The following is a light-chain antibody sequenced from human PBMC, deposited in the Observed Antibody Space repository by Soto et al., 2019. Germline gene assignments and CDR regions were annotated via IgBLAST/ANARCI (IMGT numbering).Light chain of an antibody. Sequence: QSVLTQPPSVSGAPGQRVTISCTGSSSNIGAGYDIHWYQQPPGTAPKLLIYGNNNRPSGVPDRFSGSKSGTSASLAITGLQAEDEADYYCQSSDGSLSRVFGTGTEVTVL. CDR3: QSSDGSLSRV. V-gene: IGLV1-40*01. CDR2: GNN. J-gene: IGLJ1*01. CDR1: SSNIGAGYD.